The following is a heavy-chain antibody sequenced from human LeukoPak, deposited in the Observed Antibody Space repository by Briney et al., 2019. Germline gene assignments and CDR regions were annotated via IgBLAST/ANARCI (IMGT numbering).Heavy chain of an antibody. D-gene: IGHD3-10*01. V-gene: IGHV3-30*03. Sequence: GGSLRLSCAASGFTFSNYGMHWVRQAPGKGLEWVAVISFDGGNKFYADSVKGRFTVSRDNSKNTLYLQMNSLRAEDTAVYYCARDGWAYGSGSYFPMAYYFDYWGQGTLVTVSS. J-gene: IGHJ4*02. CDR2: ISFDGGNK. CDR3: ARDGWAYGSGSYFPMAYYFDY. CDR1: GFTFSNYG.